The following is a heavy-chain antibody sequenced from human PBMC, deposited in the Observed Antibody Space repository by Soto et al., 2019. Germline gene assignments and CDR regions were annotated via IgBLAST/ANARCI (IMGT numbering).Heavy chain of an antibody. CDR3: ARARYCSGGSCYEAQNTRNWFDP. CDR2: IYYSGST. D-gene: IGHD2-15*01. J-gene: IGHJ5*02. Sequence: SETLSLTCAVYGGSFSDYYWSWIRQPPGKGLEWIGYIYYSGSTNYNPSLKSRVTISVDTSKNQFSLKLSSVTAADTAVYYCARARYCSGGSCYEAQNTRNWFDPWGQGTLVTVSS. CDR1: GGSFSDYY. V-gene: IGHV4-59*01.